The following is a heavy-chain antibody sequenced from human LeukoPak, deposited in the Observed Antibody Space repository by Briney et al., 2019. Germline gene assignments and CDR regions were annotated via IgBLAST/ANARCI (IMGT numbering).Heavy chain of an antibody. CDR3: ARVSRSRGEWLFDN. D-gene: IGHD3-3*01. CDR2: IDTNTGNP. J-gene: IGHJ4*02. Sequence: ASVKVSCKASGYTFTSYAMNWVRQAPGQGLEWMGWIDTNTGNPTYAQGFTGRFVFSLDTSVSTAYLQISSLKAEDIAVYYCARVSRSRGEWLFDNWGQGTLVTVSS. CDR1: GYTFTSYA. V-gene: IGHV7-4-1*02.